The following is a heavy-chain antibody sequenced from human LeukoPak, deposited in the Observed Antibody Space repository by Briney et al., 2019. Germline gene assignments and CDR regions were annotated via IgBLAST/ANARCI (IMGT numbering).Heavy chain of an antibody. CDR3: ARDSQYYYYGMDV. J-gene: IGHJ6*02. V-gene: IGHV3-13*01. CDR2: IGTAGDT. Sequence: GGSLRLSCAASGFTFSSYDMLWVRQTTGKGLEWVSGIGTAGDTYYPGSVKGRFTISRENAKNSLYLQMNSLRAEDTAVYYCARDSQYYYYGMDVWGQGTTVTVSS. CDR1: GFTFSSYD.